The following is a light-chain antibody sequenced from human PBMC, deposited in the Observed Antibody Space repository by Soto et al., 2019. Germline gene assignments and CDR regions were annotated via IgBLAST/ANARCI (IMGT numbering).Light chain of an antibody. CDR2: SVS. CDR1: SSDIGTYDH. J-gene: IGLJ1*01. CDR3: ISYTVSRSYV. Sequence: QSVLTQPASVSWSPGQSITISCSGTSSDIGTYDHVAWFQQFPGKTPKLVIYSVSDRPSGVSYRFSGSKSGNTASLTISGLQADDEADYYCISYTVSRSYVFGTGTKVTVL. V-gene: IGLV2-14*01.